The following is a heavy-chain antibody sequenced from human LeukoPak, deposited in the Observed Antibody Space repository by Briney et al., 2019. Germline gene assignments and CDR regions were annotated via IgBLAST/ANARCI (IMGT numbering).Heavy chain of an antibody. CDR3: ARIDGPTVFTYYMGL. V-gene: IGHV3-48*04. J-gene: IGHJ6*03. D-gene: IGHD3-16*01. CDR2: ISPRSETI. Sequence: PGESLRLSCATSGFSFNRRGMNWVRHPPGKGLEWVSYISPRSETIYYAESVKGRFTVSRDDSKDSLYLQMHTLRAEDTAVYYCARIDGPTVFTYYMGLWGKGTTVTVAS. CDR1: GFSFNRRG.